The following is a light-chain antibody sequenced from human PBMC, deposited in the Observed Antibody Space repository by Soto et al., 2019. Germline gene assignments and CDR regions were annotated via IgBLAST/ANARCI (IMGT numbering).Light chain of an antibody. CDR3: QVWDSSTGEV. Sequence: SSELTQPLSVSVALGQTARITCGGNNIGSKNVHWYQQKPGQAPVLVIYRDSNRPSGIPERFTGSNSGNTATLTISRAQAGDEADYYCQVWDSSTGEVFGGGTQLTVL. J-gene: IGLJ2*01. V-gene: IGLV3-9*01. CDR2: RDS. CDR1: NIGSKN.